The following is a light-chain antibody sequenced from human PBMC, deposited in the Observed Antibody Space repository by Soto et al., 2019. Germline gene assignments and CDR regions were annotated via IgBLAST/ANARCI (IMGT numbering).Light chain of an antibody. Sequence: DIVLTQSPGTLSLSPGERATLSCRASQSVSSSYLAWYQQKPGQAPRLLIYGASSRATDIPDRFSGSGSGTDFTLTISRLEPEDFAVYSCQQYGSSPWTFGQGTKVEIK. J-gene: IGKJ1*01. CDR1: QSVSSSY. CDR3: QQYGSSPWT. CDR2: GAS. V-gene: IGKV3-20*01.